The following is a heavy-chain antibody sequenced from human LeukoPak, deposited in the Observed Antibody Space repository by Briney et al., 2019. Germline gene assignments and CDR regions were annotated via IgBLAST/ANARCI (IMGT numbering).Heavy chain of an antibody. Sequence: GGTLRLSCAASGFTFSSYAMSWVRQAPGKGLEWVSAISGSGGSTYYADSVKGRFTISRDNSKNTLYLQMNSLRAEDTAVYYCAKKSQWLVKRGYFDYWGQGTLVTVSS. CDR2: ISGSGGST. J-gene: IGHJ4*02. CDR3: AKKSQWLVKRGYFDY. V-gene: IGHV3-23*01. CDR1: GFTFSSYA. D-gene: IGHD6-19*01.